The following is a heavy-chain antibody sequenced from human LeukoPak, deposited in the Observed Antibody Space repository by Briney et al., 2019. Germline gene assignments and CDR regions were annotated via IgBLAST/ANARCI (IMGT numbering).Heavy chain of an antibody. Sequence: PGGSLRLSCAASGFTFSNYAMHWVRQATGKGLEWVSAIGTAGDTFYPGSVKGRSTISRENAKNSLYLQMNSLRAEDTAVYYCARQMTPHGNFDYWGQGTLVTVSS. CDR1: GFTFSNYA. CDR3: ARQMTPHGNFDY. D-gene: IGHD1-26*01. V-gene: IGHV3-13*01. J-gene: IGHJ4*02. CDR2: IGTAGDT.